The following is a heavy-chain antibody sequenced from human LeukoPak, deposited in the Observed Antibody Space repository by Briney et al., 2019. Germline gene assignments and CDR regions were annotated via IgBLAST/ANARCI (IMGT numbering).Heavy chain of an antibody. Sequence: GGSLRLSCTGFGFTFRDYAVSWVRQAPGKGLECIGFIRSKVYGGTTEYDASVKGRFTISRDDSKSIAYLQMNSLKTEDTAVYYCTRDPYYFDSSGYYHHAFDIWGQGTMVAVSS. CDR2: IRSKVYGGTT. J-gene: IGHJ3*02. CDR1: GFTFRDYA. V-gene: IGHV3-49*04. D-gene: IGHD3-22*01. CDR3: TRDPYYFDSSGYYHHAFDI.